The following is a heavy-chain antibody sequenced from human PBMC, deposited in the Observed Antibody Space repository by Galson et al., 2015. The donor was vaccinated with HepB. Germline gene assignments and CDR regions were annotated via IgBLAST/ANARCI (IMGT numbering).Heavy chain of an antibody. J-gene: IGHJ5*01. CDR3: ASHPDYGDS. CDR2: IYSAGTT. D-gene: IGHD4-17*01. CDR1: GVSIGTYY. Sequence: SETLSLTCTVSGVSIGTYYWSWFRQSPAQRLEWIRYIYSAGTTTYSPSLKSRNTLSIDTSKRQLSLTVRSVTAADTAGYSCASHPDYGDSGGQGSLVTVSS. V-gene: IGHV4-4*08.